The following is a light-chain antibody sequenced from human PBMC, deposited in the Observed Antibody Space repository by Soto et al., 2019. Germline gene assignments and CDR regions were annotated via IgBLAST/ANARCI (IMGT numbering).Light chain of an antibody. J-gene: IGLJ1*01. Sequence: QSVLTQPASVSGSPGQSITISCTGTSSDVGGYNYVSWYQQHPGKAPKLMIYDVSNRPSGVSNRFSGSKSGNTASLTISGLQAEDEADYYCSSYTRSSKGVFGTGTKSPS. CDR2: DVS. CDR1: SSDVGGYNY. CDR3: SSYTRSSKGV. V-gene: IGLV2-14*01.